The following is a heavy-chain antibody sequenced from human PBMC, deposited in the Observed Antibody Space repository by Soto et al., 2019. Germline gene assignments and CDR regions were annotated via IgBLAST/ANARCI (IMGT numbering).Heavy chain of an antibody. V-gene: IGHV4-39*01. D-gene: IGHD2-2*01. CDR1: GGPISSSSYS. J-gene: IGHJ6*02. CDR2: FYYSGST. CDR3: ASLHGYCINTSCSGHYALDV. Sequence: SETLSLTCTVSGGPISSSSYSWGWIRQPPGKGPEWIGTFYYSGSTYYNPSLKSRVTISVDTSKNQFFLKLSSVTAADTAVYCCASLHGYCINTSCSGHYALDVWGQGTTVT.